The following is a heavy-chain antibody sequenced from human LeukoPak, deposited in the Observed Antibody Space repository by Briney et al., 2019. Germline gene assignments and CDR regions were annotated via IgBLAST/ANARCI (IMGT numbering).Heavy chain of an antibody. Sequence: PSETLSLTCTVSGYSISSGYCWGWIRQPPGKGLEWIGSIYHSGSTYYNPSLKSRVTISVDTSKNQFSLKLSSVTAADTAVYYCARVSAVPAAIRESYCGGDCYSPYFDYWGQGTLVTVSS. CDR2: IYHSGST. J-gene: IGHJ4*02. V-gene: IGHV4-38-2*02. CDR1: GYSISSGYC. D-gene: IGHD2-21*01. CDR3: ARVSAVPAAIRESYCGGDCYSPYFDY.